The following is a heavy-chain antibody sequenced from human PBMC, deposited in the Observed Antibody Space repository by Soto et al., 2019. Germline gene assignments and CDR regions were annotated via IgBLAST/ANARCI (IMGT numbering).Heavy chain of an antibody. CDR3: TTVRGGGYDYIWGSYPRYYMDV. V-gene: IGHV3-15*01. Sequence: PGGSLRLSCAASGFTFSNAWMSWVRQAPGKGLEWVGRIKSKTDGGTTDYAAPVKGRFTISRDDSKNTLYLQMNSLKTEDTAVYYCTTVRGGGYDYIWGSYPRYYMDVWGKGTTVTVSS. J-gene: IGHJ6*03. CDR1: GFTFSNAW. CDR2: IKSKTDGGTT. D-gene: IGHD3-16*01.